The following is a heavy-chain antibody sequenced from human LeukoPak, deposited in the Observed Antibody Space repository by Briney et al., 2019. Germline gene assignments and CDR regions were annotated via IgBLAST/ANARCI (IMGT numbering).Heavy chain of an antibody. V-gene: IGHV3-30*18. CDR2: ISYDGSNK. CDR3: AKDLIAVADEPNWFDP. D-gene: IGHD6-19*01. Sequence: GRSLRLSCAASGFTFSSYGMHWVRQAPGKGLEWVAVISYDGSNKYYADSVKGRFTISRDNSKTTLYLQMNSLRAEDTAVYYCAKDLIAVADEPNWFDPWGQGTLVTVSS. CDR1: GFTFSSYG. J-gene: IGHJ5*02.